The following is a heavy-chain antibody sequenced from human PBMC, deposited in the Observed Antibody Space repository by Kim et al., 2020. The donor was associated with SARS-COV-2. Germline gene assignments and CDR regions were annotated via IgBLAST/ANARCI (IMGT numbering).Heavy chain of an antibody. CDR2: YN. J-gene: IGHJ4*02. D-gene: IGHD6-6*01. CDR3: ARGAAARLSY. Sequence: YNDYAVSVKSRITINPDTSKNQFSLQLNSVTPEDTAVYYCARGAAARLSYWGQGTLVTVSS. V-gene: IGHV6-1*01.